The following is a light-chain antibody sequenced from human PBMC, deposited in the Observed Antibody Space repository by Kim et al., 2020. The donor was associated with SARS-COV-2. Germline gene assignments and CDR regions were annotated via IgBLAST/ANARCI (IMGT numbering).Light chain of an antibody. CDR3: AAWDDSLNGVL. CDR1: SSYIGCNT. J-gene: IGLJ2*01. V-gene: IGLV1-44*01. Sequence: GQRVTISCSGSSSYIGCNTVNRYLHLPETAPKLRIDSSDQRPAGVPDRFSGSKSGTSASLDIRGLQSEDEADYYCAAWDDSLNGVLFGGGTHLTVL. CDR2: SSD.